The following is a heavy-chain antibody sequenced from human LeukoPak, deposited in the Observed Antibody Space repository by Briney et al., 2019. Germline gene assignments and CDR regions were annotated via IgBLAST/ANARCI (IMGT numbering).Heavy chain of an antibody. CDR1: GFTFSNAW. CDR2: IKSKTDGGTT. D-gene: IGHD3-10*01. CDR3: TTDLWFGEFGLDV. Sequence: GGSLRLSCAASGFTFSNAWMSWVRQAPGKGLEWVGRIKSKTDGGTTDYVAPVKGRFTISRDDSKNTLYVQMNSLKTEDTAAYYCTTDLWFGEFGLDVWGQGTTVIVSS. V-gene: IGHV3-15*01. J-gene: IGHJ6*02.